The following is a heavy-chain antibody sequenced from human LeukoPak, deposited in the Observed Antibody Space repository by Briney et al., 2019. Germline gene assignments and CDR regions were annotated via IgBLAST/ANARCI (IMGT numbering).Heavy chain of an antibody. CDR1: GFIFSTYA. D-gene: IGHD3-16*02. CDR3: AKGLRLDLGELSTFDY. Sequence: GRSLRLSCAASGFIFSTYAMHWVRQSPDKGLEWVASISYDGSFKYYVGSVKGRFTISRDNSKNTLYLQMNSLRPEDTAVYYCAKGLRLDLGELSTFDYWGQGTLVTVSS. CDR2: ISYDGSFK. J-gene: IGHJ4*02. V-gene: IGHV3-30*18.